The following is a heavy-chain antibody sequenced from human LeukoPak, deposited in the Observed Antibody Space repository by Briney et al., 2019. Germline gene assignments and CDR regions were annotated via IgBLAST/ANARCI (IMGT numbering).Heavy chain of an antibody. CDR2: ISSDGSNE. Sequence: GGSLRLSCAASGFTFSSFATHWVRQAPGKGLAWVALISSDGSNEYYADSVKGRFSISRDNSKNTLYLQMNSLRAEDTAVYYCARIGYSSSWSGDYWGQGTLVTVSS. CDR3: ARIGYSSSWSGDY. D-gene: IGHD6-13*01. V-gene: IGHV3-30-3*01. CDR1: GFTFSSFA. J-gene: IGHJ4*02.